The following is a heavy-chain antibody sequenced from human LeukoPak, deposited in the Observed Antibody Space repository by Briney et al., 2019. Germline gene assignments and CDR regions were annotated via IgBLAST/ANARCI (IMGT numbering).Heavy chain of an antibody. Sequence: PSETLSLTCTVSGGSISSYFWTWIRQPPGKGLEWIGYFYNSGRTKYNPSLKSRVTISVGTSKNHFSLRLSSVTAADTGVYYCARGLEDSGWQPFYFDSWGQGSLVTGSP. CDR1: GGSISSYF. J-gene: IGHJ4*02. V-gene: IGHV4-59*01. D-gene: IGHD6-19*01. CDR3: ARGLEDSGWQPFYFDS. CDR2: FYNSGRT.